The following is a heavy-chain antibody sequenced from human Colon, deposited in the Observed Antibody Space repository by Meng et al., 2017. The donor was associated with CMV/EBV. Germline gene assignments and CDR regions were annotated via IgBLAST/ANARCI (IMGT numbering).Heavy chain of an antibody. CDR2: INHGGTA. J-gene: IGHJ4*02. V-gene: IGHV4-39*07. D-gene: IGHD4-17*01. Sequence: GSLRLSCSVSGDSISNTDYYWGWIRQSPGKGLEWIGSINHGGTAFYNPSLKSPVTISVDTSKNQFSLKVVSVTAADTAIYYCAREGVTVTTPFEYWGQGTLVTVSS. CDR1: GDSISNTDYY. CDR3: AREGVTVTTPFEY.